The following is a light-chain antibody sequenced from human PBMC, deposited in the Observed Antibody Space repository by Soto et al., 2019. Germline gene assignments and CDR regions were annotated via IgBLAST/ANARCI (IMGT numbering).Light chain of an antibody. Sequence: EIVMTQAPASLSVSPGERVTLSCRASQSVSSNLAWYQQKPGQGPRLLVYDVSTRATGIPARFSGSGSGTEFTLTISSLESEDFAIYYCQQYHNWPPLTFGQGTRLEIK. CDR1: QSVSSN. CDR2: DVS. V-gene: IGKV3D-15*01. J-gene: IGKJ5*01. CDR3: QQYHNWPPLT.